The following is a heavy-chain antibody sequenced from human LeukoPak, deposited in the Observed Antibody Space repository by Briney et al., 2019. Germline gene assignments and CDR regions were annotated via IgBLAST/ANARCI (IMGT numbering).Heavy chain of an antibody. CDR3: ATTWSFGYYSAMDV. J-gene: IGHJ6*02. V-gene: IGHV1-2*02. CDR1: GYTYSGYY. D-gene: IGHD3-10*01. CDR2: INPNSGGT. Sequence: ASVKVSCKASGYTYSGYYAHWVRQAPGQGLECMGWINPNSGGTNYAPKFQGRVTMTWDTSISTAYMELSRLRSDDTAVYYCATTWSFGYYSAMDVWGQGTTVTVSS.